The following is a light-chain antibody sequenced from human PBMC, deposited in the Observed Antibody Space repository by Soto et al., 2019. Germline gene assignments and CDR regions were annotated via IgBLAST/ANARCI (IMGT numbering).Light chain of an antibody. CDR3: QQYGSSPFS. CDR1: QSVSSSY. CDR2: GAS. J-gene: IGKJ3*01. Sequence: EIVLTQSPGTLSLSPGERATLSCRASQSVSSSYLAWYQQKPGQAPRLLIYGASSMATGIPDRFSGSGSGTDFTLIISRLEPEDFAVYYCQQYGSSPFSFGPGTKVDIK. V-gene: IGKV3-20*01.